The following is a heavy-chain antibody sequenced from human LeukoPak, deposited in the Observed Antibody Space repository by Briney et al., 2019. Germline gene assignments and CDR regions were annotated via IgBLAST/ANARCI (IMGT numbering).Heavy chain of an antibody. CDR3: AKGQRTYQLPPLAMGH. D-gene: IGHD2-2*01. Sequence: GGSLRLSCGASGFTFSSYGMHWVRQAPGKGQEWVAFIRYDGSNKYYADSVKGRFTISRDNSKNTLYLQMNSLRAEDTAVYYCAKGQRTYQLPPLAMGHWGQGTLVTVFS. J-gene: IGHJ4*02. CDR1: GFTFSSYG. CDR2: IRYDGSNK. V-gene: IGHV3-30*02.